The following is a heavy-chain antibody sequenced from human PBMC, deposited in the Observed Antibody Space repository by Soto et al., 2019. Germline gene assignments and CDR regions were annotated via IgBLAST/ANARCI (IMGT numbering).Heavy chain of an antibody. D-gene: IGHD6-13*01. CDR3: ARGRRVAAAAKGWFDP. J-gene: IGHJ5*02. CDR2: IYSGGST. Sequence: GGSLRLSCAASGFTVSSNYMSWVRQAPGKGLEWVSVIYSGGSTYYADSVKGRFTISRDNSKNTLYLQMNSLRAGDTAVYYCARGRRVAAAAKGWFDPWGQGTLVTVSS. V-gene: IGHV3-53*01. CDR1: GFTVSSNY.